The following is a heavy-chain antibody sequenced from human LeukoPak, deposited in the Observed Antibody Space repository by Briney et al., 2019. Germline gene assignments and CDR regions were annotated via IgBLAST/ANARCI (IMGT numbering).Heavy chain of an antibody. CDR1: GYTFTSYD. J-gene: IGHJ6*02. D-gene: IGHD3-10*01. V-gene: IGHV1-8*01. Sequence: ASVKVSCKASGYTFTSYDINWVRQATGQGIEWMGWMNPNSGNTGYAQKFQGRVTMTRNTSISTAYMELSSLRSEDTAVYYCARHRAVLLRIPAPGFDNRSYYYYYGMDVWGQGTTVTVSS. CDR2: MNPNSGNT. CDR3: ARHRAVLLRIPAPGFDNRSYYYYYGMDV.